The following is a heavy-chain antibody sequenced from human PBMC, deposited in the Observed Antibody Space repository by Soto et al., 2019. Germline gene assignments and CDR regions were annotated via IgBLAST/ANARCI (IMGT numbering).Heavy chain of an antibody. J-gene: IGHJ4*02. CDR2: ADHSGRT. V-gene: IGHV4-38-2*01. Sequence: SETLSLTCAVSGYSINSDYYWGWIRQPPGKGLEWIGSADHSGRTYYSPSLRSRLTIFIDTSKNQFSLRLTSVTAADTAMYFCAKKGYYPSGKINLFDSWGPGTLVTVSS. CDR1: GYSINSDYY. CDR3: AKKGYYPSGKINLFDS. D-gene: IGHD3-10*01.